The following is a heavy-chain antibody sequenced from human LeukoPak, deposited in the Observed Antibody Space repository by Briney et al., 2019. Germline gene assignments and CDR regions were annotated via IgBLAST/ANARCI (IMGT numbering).Heavy chain of an antibody. J-gene: IGHJ4*02. CDR1: GFTFSSYG. CDR3: AKNGGNSSLDY. V-gene: IGHV3-30*18. D-gene: IGHD4-23*01. CDR2: ISYGGSNK. Sequence: RRSLRLSCAASGFTFSSYGMPWVRKALGKGLERVAVISYGGSNKYYADSVKGRFTISRDNSKNTLYLQMNSLRAEDTAVYYCAKNGGNSSLDYWGQGTLVTVSS.